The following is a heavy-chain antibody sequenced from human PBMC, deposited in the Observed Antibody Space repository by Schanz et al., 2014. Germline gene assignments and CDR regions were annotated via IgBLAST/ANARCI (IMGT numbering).Heavy chain of an antibody. Sequence: EVQLVESGGGLVQPGGSLRLSCAASGFTFSSYAMSWVRQAPGKGLEWVSVISSSGGNTYYADSVKGRFTISRDNSKNLLNLNMSSERTADKAVYYCATGRFGEFGAFDTWGQGTMXTVSS. CDR1: GFTFSSYA. J-gene: IGHJ3*02. D-gene: IGHD3-10*01. CDR3: ATGRFGEFGAFDT. V-gene: IGHV3-23*04. CDR2: ISSSGGNT.